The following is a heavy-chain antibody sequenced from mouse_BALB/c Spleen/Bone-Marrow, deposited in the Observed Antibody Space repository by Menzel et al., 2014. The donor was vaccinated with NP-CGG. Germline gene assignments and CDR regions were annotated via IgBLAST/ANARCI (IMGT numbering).Heavy chain of an antibody. CDR1: GFSLTTYG. Sequence: VMLVESGPGLVAPSQSLSITCTVSGFSLTTYGVHRVRQPPGKGLEWLGVIWAGGSTNYNSALMSRLSISKDNSKSQVFLKMNSLQTDDTAMYYCARAHYDYVLFDYWGQGTTLTVSS. CDR3: ARAHYDYVLFDY. CDR2: IWAGGST. J-gene: IGHJ2*01. V-gene: IGHV2-9*02. D-gene: IGHD2-4*01.